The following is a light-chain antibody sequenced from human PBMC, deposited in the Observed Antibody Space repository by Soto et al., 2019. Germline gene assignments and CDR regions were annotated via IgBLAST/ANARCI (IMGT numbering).Light chain of an antibody. V-gene: IGLV2-23*02. CDR2: EVT. CDR1: NSDVGSYNL. J-gene: IGLJ1*01. CDR3: FSYAGDSVYV. Sequence: QSPLTQPASVSGSPRQSITISCTGTNSDVGSYNLVSWFQQHPGKAPKLVIYEVTKRPSGVSDRFSGSKSGNTASLTISGLQAEDEADYYCFSYAGDSVYVFGTGTRSPS.